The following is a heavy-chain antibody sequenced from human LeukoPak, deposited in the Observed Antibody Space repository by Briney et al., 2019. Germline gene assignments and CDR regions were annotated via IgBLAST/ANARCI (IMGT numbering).Heavy chain of an antibody. D-gene: IGHD6-19*01. CDR3: AGSLRGAGWYMY. J-gene: IGHJ4*02. CDR1: GFTFSTYS. CDR2: ISSSSSSI. V-gene: IGHV3-21*01. Sequence: PVGSLRLSCAASGFTFSTYSMNWVRQGPGKGLECVSSISSSSSSIYYSDSVKGRFTVSRDNAKSSLYLQMNSLRDEDTAVYYCAGSLRGAGWYMYWGQGTLVTVSS.